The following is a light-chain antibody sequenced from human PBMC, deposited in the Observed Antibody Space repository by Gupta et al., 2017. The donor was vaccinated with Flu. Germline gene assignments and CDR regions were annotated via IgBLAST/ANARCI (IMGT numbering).Light chain of an antibody. CDR2: QVS. J-gene: IGKJ1*01. CDR1: QGLVYSDGNTY. CDR3: KQRLHWPWA. V-gene: IGKV2-30*01. Sequence: DVVMTQSPLSLPVTLGQPASISCRSSQGLVYSDGNTYLHWFQQRPGQSPRRLIYQVSYRDSGVPDRFSGSGFGTDFTLKISRGEAEEVGIYFCKQRLHWPWAFGQGTTVEIK.